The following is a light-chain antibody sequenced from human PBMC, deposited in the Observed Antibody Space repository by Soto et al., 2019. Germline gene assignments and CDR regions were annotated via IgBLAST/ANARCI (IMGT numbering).Light chain of an antibody. CDR1: ERISSSY. CDR2: GAS. J-gene: IGKJ1*01. V-gene: IGKV3-20*01. Sequence: EVVLTQSPGTLSLSRGERATLSCRASERISSSYLAWYQQRPGQAPRLLIYGASSRATGIPDRFSGSGSGTEFTLTISRLEPEDFAVYYCQQYGSSSWTFGQGTKVDIK. CDR3: QQYGSSSWT.